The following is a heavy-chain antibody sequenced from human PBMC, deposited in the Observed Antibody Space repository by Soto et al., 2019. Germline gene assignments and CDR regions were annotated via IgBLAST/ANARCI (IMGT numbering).Heavy chain of an antibody. J-gene: IGHJ6*03. CDR3: TTGYCSSTSCYAAYYYMDV. Sequence: PGGSLRLSCAASGFTFSNAWMSWVRQAPGKGLEWVGRIKSKTDGGTTDYAAPVKGRFTISRDDSKNTLYLQMNSLKTEDTAVYYCTTGYCSSTSCYAAYYYMDVWGKGTTVTVSS. CDR1: GFTFSNAW. V-gene: IGHV3-15*01. D-gene: IGHD2-2*01. CDR2: IKSKTDGGTT.